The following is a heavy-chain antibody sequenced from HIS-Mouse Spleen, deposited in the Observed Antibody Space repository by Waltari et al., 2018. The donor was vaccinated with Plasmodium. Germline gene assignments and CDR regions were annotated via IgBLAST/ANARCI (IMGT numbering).Heavy chain of an antibody. CDR3: ASSWYWYFDL. Sequence: EVQLVESGGGLVKPGGSLRLSGAASAFPFRSYWMSGVRQAPGKGLEWVANIKQDGSEKYYVDSVKGRFTISRDNAKNSLYLQMNSLRAEDTAVYYCASSWYWYFDLWGRGTLVTVSS. D-gene: IGHD6-13*01. V-gene: IGHV3-7*01. CDR2: IKQDGSEK. CDR1: AFPFRSYW. J-gene: IGHJ2*01.